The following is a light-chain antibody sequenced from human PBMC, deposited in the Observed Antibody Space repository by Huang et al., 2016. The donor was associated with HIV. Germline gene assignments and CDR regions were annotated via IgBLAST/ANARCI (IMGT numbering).Light chain of an antibody. CDR1: QSVLYSSNNKNY. CDR2: WAS. V-gene: IGKV4-1*01. Sequence: DIVMTQSPDSLAVSLGERATINCKSSQSVLYSSNNKNYLACYQQKPGQPPKLRIYWASTRGSGVPDRFSGSGSGTDFTLTISSLQAEDVAVYYCQQYYTTPLAFGGGTKVEIK. CDR3: QQYYTTPLA. J-gene: IGKJ4*01.